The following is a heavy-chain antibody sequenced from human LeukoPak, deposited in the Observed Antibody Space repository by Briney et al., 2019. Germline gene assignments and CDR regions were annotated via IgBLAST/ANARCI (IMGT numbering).Heavy chain of an antibody. J-gene: IGHJ4*02. D-gene: IGHD7-27*01. Sequence: SETLSLTCAVYGGSFSGYYWSWIRQPPGKGLEWIGEINHSGSTNYNPSLKSRVTISVDTSKNQFSLKLSSVTAADTAVYYCARDAVTGEAYFDYWGQGTLVTVSS. CDR1: GGSFSGYY. CDR3: ARDAVTGEAYFDY. CDR2: INHSGST. V-gene: IGHV4-34*01.